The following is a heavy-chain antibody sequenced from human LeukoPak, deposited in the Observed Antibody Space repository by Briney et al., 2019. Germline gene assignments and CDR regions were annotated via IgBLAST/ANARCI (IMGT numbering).Heavy chain of an antibody. CDR1: GGTFSSYA. D-gene: IGHD3-22*01. V-gene: IGHV1-69*05. J-gene: IGHJ5*02. CDR2: IIPIFGTA. Sequence: ASVNVSCKASGGTFSSYAISWVRQAPGQGLEWMGGIIPIFGTANYAQKLQGRVTMTTDTSTSTAYMELRSLRSADTALYYCARAGSYYDGSGYDSWGQGTLVTVSS. CDR3: ARAGSYYDGSGYDS.